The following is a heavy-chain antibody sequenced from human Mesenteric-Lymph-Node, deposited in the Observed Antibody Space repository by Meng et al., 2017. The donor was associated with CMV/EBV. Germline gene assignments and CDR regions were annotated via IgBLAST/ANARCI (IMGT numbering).Heavy chain of an antibody. J-gene: IGHJ6*02. CDR1: GYTFTRYD. CDR2: MNPNSGNT. Sequence: ASVKVSCKASGYTFTRYDINWVRQTTGQGLEWMGWMNPNSGNTGYAQKFQGRVTITRNTTISTAYMELSSLRSKDTAVYNSARRTYDGSIDYYYGMDIWGQGTTVTVSS. CDR3: ARRTYDGSIDYYYGMDI. D-gene: IGHD2-15*01. V-gene: IGHV1-8*03.